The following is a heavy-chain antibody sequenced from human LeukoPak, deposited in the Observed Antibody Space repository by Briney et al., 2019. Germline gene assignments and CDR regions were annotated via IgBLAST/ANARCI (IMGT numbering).Heavy chain of an antibody. Sequence: SVTLSCTASGDTFSSYAINWVRQAPGQGLEWMGGIIPIFGTTKYAQKFQGRVTITADKSTSTVYMELSNLRSEDTAVYYCASGDYCGSGGFDYWGQGNLVTVSS. CDR1: GDTFSSYA. CDR3: ASGDYCGSGGFDY. J-gene: IGHJ4*02. V-gene: IGHV1-69*06. D-gene: IGHD3-10*01. CDR2: IIPIFGTT.